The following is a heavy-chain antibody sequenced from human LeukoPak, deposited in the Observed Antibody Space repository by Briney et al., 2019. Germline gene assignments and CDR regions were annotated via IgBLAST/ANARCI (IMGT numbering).Heavy chain of an antibody. D-gene: IGHD3-10*01. CDR3: AKLAFGEFTDC. J-gene: IGHJ4*02. CDR1: GYTFSSYA. CDR2: ISGSGGST. V-gene: IGHV3-23*01. Sequence: GGSLRLSCAASGYTFSSYAMSWVRQAPGKGLEWVSGISGSGGSTYYADSVKGRSIISRDNPRNTLYLQMNSLRAEDTAVYYCAKLAFGEFTDCWGQGTLVTVSS.